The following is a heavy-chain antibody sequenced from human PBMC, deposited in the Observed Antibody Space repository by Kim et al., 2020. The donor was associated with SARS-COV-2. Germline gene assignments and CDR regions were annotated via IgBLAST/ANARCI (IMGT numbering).Heavy chain of an antibody. CDR1: GYTFTSYG. J-gene: IGHJ6*02. CDR2: ISAYNGNT. D-gene: IGHD3-10*01. V-gene: IGHV1-18*01. Sequence: ASVKVSCKASGYTFTSYGINWVRQAPGQGLEWMGWISAYNGNTNYAQKLQGRVTMTTDTSTSTAYMELRSLRSDDTAVYYCARLSDGSGSHYYYYYGMDVWGQGTTVTVSS. CDR3: ARLSDGSGSHYYYYYGMDV.